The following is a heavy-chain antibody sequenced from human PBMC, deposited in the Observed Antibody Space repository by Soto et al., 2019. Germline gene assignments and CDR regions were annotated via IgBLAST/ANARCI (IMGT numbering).Heavy chain of an antibody. V-gene: IGHV1-69*01. D-gene: IGHD1-26*01. CDR3: ARGRLGGTYVFDD. Sequence: QVQLVQSGAEVKKPGSSVKVSCKASGGTFSSYSISWVRQAPGLGLDWMGGIIPIRGVVLYGGNFQGRITITADDSTGTAYMELSSLTSDDTAVYFCARGRLGGTYVFDDLGQGTQVTVSS. J-gene: IGHJ4*02. CDR1: GGTFSSYS. CDR2: IIPIRGVV.